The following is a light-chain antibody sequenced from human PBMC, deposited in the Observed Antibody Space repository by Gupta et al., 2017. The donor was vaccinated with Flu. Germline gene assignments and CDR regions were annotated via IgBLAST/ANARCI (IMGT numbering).Light chain of an antibody. CDR3: QKSYGSPPDT. CDR2: GAS. CDR1: ETINTY. J-gene: IGKJ2*01. V-gene: IGKV1-39*01. Sequence: GDKVTITCRASETINTYLIWYQQKPARAPKLLIYGASTLQSVVPSRFSGSVSGTYFTLTISSLQPDDFATYYCQKSYGSPPDTFGQGTRLEIK.